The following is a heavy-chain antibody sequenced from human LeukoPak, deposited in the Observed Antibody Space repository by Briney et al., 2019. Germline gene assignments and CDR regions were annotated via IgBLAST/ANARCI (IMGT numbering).Heavy chain of an antibody. CDR3: AKDIERGYCSGASCPGMDV. J-gene: IGHJ6*04. D-gene: IGHD2-15*01. CDR1: GFTFDDYA. Sequence: GGSLRLSCAASGFTFDDYAMHWVRQAPGKGLEWVSLISWDGGSTYYADSVKGRFTISRDNSKNSLYLQMNSLRAEDTALYYCAKDIERGYCSGASCPGMDVWGKGTTVTVSS. V-gene: IGHV3-43D*04. CDR2: ISWDGGST.